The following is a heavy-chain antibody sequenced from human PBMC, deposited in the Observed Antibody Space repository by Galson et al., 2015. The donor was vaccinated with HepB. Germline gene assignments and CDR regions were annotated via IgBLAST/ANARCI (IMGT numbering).Heavy chain of an antibody. D-gene: IGHD4-11*01. V-gene: IGHV3-30*04. CDR3: ARERVRWFDP. Sequence: SLRLSCAASGFTFSSYAMHWVRQAPDKGLEWVAVISYDGSNKYYADSVKGRFTISRDNSKNTLYLQMNSLRAEDTAVYYCARERVRWFDPWGQGTLVTVSS. J-gene: IGHJ5*02. CDR2: ISYDGSNK. CDR1: GFTFSSYA.